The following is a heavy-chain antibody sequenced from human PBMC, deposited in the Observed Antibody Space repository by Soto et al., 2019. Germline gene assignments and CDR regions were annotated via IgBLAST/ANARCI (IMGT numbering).Heavy chain of an antibody. J-gene: IGHJ6*02. Sequence: SVKVSCKASGGTFSSYAISWVRQAPGQGLEWMGGIIPIFGTANYAQKFQGRVTITADESTSTAYMELSSLRSEDMAVYYCARGGHSNNYYYYGMDVWGQGTTVTVSS. CDR1: GGTFSSYA. CDR3: ARGGHSNNYYYYGMDV. CDR2: IIPIFGTA. V-gene: IGHV1-69*13.